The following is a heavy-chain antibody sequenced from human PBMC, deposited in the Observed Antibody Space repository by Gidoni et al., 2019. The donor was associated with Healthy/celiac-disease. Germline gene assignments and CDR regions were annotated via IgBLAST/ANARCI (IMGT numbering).Heavy chain of an antibody. V-gene: IGHV4-34*01. CDR2: INHSGST. CDR1: GGSFSGYY. CDR3: ARGRGDIVVVPAANAIYYYYYMDV. D-gene: IGHD2-2*01. J-gene: IGHJ6*03. Sequence: QVQLQQWGAGLLTPSETLSLTCAVYGGSFSGYYWSWIRQPPGKGLEWIGEINHSGSTNYNPSLKSRVTISVDTSKNQFSLKLSSVTAADTAVYYCARGRGDIVVVPAANAIYYYYYMDVWGKGTTVTVSS.